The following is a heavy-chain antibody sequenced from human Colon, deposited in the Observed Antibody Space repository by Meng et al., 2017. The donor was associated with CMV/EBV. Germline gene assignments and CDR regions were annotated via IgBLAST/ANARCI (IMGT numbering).Heavy chain of an antibody. CDR3: ARDQGGDRELR. CDR1: EITVSSHT. V-gene: IGHV3-21*06. Sequence: SCAAPEITVSSHTMIWVRQAPGKGLEWVSSISSDSNDISYVDSVKGRFTISRDNAKNSLYLQMNSLRAEDTAVYYCARDQGGDRELRWGQGTLVTVSS. CDR2: ISSDSNDI. J-gene: IGHJ4*02. D-gene: IGHD4-17*01.